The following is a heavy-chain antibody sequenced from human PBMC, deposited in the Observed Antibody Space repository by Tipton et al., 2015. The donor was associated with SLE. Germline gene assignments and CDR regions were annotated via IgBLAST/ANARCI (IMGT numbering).Heavy chain of an antibody. CDR1: GGYVSSSSYY. J-gene: IGHJ6*02. CDR2: IYYTGSI. V-gene: IGHV4-39*07. Sequence: TLSLTCTVSGGYVSSSSYYWGWIRQPPGKGLEWIGSIYYTGSIYYNRSLKSRLTISVDTSKNQFSLKLSSVTAADTAVYYCARDNSYDYNYGLDVGGQGTTVTVSS. D-gene: IGHD4-23*01. CDR3: ARDNSYDYNYGLDV.